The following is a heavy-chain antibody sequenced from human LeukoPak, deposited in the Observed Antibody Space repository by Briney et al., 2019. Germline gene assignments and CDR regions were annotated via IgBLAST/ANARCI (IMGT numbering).Heavy chain of an antibody. CDR2: IIPIFGTA. CDR1: GYTFTSNY. CDR3: ARDPNYERFDY. J-gene: IGHJ4*02. V-gene: IGHV1-69*13. Sequence: GASVKVSCKASGYTFTSNYMHWVRQAPGQGLEWMGGIIPIFGTANYAQKFQGRVTITADESTSTAYMELSSLRSEDTAVYYCARDPNYERFDYWGQGTLVTVSS. D-gene: IGHD1-7*01.